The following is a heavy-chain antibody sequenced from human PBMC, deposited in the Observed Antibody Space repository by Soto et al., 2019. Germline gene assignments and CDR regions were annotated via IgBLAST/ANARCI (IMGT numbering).Heavy chain of an antibody. CDR1: GYTFTSYG. Sequence: ASVKVSCKASGYTFTSYGISWVRQAPGQGLEWMGWISAYNGNTNYAQKLQGRVTMTTDTSTSTAYMELRSLRSDDTAVYYCARDGEWLQRYYYYYNGMDVWGQGTTVTVSS. D-gene: IGHD5-12*01. CDR2: ISAYNGNT. CDR3: ARDGEWLQRYYYYYNGMDV. J-gene: IGHJ6*02. V-gene: IGHV1-18*01.